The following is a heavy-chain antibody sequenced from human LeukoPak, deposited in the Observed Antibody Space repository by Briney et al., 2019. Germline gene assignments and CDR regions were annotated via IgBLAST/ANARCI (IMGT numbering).Heavy chain of an antibody. CDR2: INAGNGNT. V-gene: IGHV1-3*01. D-gene: IGHD3-10*01. CDR3: ARVRLWFGEWGYYFDY. J-gene: IGHJ4*02. CDR1: GYTFTSYA. Sequence: ASVKVSCRASGYTFTSYAMHWVRQAPGQRLEWMGWINAGNGNTKYSQKFQGRVTITRDTSASTAYMELSSLRSEDTAVYYCARVRLWFGEWGYYFDYWGQGTLVTVSS.